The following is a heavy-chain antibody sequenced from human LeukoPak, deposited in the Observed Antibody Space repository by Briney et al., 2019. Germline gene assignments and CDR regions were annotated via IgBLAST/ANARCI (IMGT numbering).Heavy chain of an antibody. Sequence: GGSLRLSCAASGFTFSNYAMSWVRQAPGRGLEWVSGISGNGGTTNYADSVKGRFTISRDYSKNTLYLQMNSLRAEDTAVYYCAKGHSGSYYFDYWGQGTLVTVSS. D-gene: IGHD1-26*01. CDR2: ISGNGGTT. J-gene: IGHJ4*02. CDR3: AKGHSGSYYFDY. CDR1: GFTFSNYA. V-gene: IGHV3-23*01.